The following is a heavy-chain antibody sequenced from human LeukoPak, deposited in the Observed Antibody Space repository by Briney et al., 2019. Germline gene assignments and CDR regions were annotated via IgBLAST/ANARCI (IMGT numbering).Heavy chain of an antibody. Sequence: GGSLRLPCAASGFTFSSYAMSWVRQAPGKGLEWVSAISGSGGSTYYADSVKGRFTISRDNPKNTLYLQMNSLRAEDTAVYYCAKAVGYCSSTSCYWDYYYGMDVWGQGTTVTVSS. CDR2: ISGSGGST. CDR3: AKAVGYCSSTSCYWDYYYGMDV. D-gene: IGHD2-2*01. CDR1: GFTFSSYA. J-gene: IGHJ6*02. V-gene: IGHV3-23*01.